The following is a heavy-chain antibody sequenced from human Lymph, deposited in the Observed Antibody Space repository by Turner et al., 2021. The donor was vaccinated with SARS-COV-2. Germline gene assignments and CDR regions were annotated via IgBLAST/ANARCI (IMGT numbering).Heavy chain of an antibody. V-gene: IGHV3-23*01. D-gene: IGHD3-22*01. J-gene: IGHJ4*02. CDR1: GFTFSSYA. Sequence: EVQLLESGGGLVQPGGSLGLSCAASGFTFSSYAMSWVRQAPGKGLEWVSGISGSGGSTYYADSVKGRFTISRDNSKNTLYLQMNSLRAEDTAVYYCAKNEMAMIVVVITLFDYWGQGTLVTVSS. CDR3: AKNEMAMIVVVITLFDY. CDR2: ISGSGGST.